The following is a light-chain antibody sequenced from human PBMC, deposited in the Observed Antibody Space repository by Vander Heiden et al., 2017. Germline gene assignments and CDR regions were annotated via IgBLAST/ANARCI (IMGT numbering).Light chain of an antibody. J-gene: IGKJ1*01. CDR1: QSVSSSY. CDR2: GAS. CDR3: QQDGSSGT. V-gene: IGKV3-20*01. Sequence: EIVLTQSPGTLSLSPGERATLSCRASQSVSSSYLAWYQQKPGQAPRLLIYGASSRANGIPDRFSGSGSGTDFTLTSSRLEPEDFAVYYWQQDGSSGTFGQGTKVEIK.